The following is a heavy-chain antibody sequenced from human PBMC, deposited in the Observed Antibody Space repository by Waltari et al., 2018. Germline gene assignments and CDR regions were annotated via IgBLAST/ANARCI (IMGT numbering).Heavy chain of an antibody. CDR2: IKVGNGKT. V-gene: IGHV1-3*01. J-gene: IGHJ4*01. CDR3: ARGDYSSIWPFYFDY. D-gene: IGHD6-13*01. CDR1: GYTFTAYA. Sequence: HVPLVQSGAEVKKPGASVKVSCNASGYTFTAYAIHWVRQAPGQSLEWMGWIKVGNGKTEYSQRFQGRVTITTDTSANTAFMELSGLSSEDTAIYYCARGDYSSIWPFYFDYWGQGALVTVSS.